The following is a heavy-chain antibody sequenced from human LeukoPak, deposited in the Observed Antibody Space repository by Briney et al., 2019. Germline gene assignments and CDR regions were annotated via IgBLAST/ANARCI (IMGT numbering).Heavy chain of an antibody. CDR3: ARDVGLATVTTGGH. CDR1: GFTFSSYT. V-gene: IGHV3-30-3*01. CDR2: ISYDGNNK. J-gene: IGHJ4*02. Sequence: PGRSLRLSCAASGFTFSSYTMHWVRQAPGKVLEWAAVISYDGNNKYYADSVKGRFTISRDNSKNTLYLQMNSLRAEDTAVYYCARDVGLATVTTGGHRGQGTLVTVSS. D-gene: IGHD4-11*01.